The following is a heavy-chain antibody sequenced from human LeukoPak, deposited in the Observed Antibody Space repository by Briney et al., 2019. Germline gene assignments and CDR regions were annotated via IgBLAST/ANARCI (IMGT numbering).Heavy chain of an antibody. J-gene: IGHJ4*02. V-gene: IGHV4-59*08. CDR1: GGSISSYY. Sequence: SETLSLTCTVSGGSISSYYWGWIRQPPGKGLEWIGYIYYSGSTNYNPSLKSRVTISVDTSKNQFSLKLSSVTAADTAVYYCARLHYDILTGYPYYFDYWGQGTLVTVSS. CDR2: IYYSGST. D-gene: IGHD3-9*01. CDR3: ARLHYDILTGYPYYFDY.